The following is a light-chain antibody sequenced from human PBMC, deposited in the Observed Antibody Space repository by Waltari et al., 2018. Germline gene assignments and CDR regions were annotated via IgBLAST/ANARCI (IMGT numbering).Light chain of an antibody. V-gene: IGKV3-15*01. CDR2: GAS. Sequence: EIVLTQSPATLSVSPGETATLSCRASQIVSPNLAWYQQKPGQTPRLLISGASTRATGIPARFSGSWSGTEFTLTISSLQSEDFAVYYCQQYKNWPLTFGGGTKVEIK. J-gene: IGKJ4*01. CDR3: QQYKNWPLT. CDR1: QIVSPN.